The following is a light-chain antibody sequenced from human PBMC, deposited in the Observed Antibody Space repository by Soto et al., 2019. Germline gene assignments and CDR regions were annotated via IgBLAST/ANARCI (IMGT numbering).Light chain of an antibody. CDR3: QQYDNWPIT. V-gene: IGKV3-15*01. J-gene: IGKJ5*01. Sequence: EIGMTHSEATLSVSPGERATLSCRASQSIDINLAWYQQKSGQAPRLLIYGASTRATGLPARFSGSGSGTEFTLIISSLQSEDSAVYYCQQYDNWPITFGQGTRLEIK. CDR1: QSIDIN. CDR2: GAS.